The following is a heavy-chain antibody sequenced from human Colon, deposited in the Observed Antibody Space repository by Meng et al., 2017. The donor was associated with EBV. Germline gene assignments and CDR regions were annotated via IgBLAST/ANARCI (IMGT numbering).Heavy chain of an antibody. D-gene: IGHD2-21*01. CDR2: VYHTGST. CDR1: GSSISSSHW. V-gene: IGHV4-4*02. Sequence: QVRLQGSGPGLVKPSGTLSLTCAFLGSSISSSHWWTWVRQPPGKGLEWIGEVYHTGSTKYNPSLKSRLTISVDKSKNQFSLTLTSVTAADTAVYYCARVWQSLTAFFDSWGQGTLVTVSS. CDR3: ARVWQSLTAFFDS. J-gene: IGHJ4*02.